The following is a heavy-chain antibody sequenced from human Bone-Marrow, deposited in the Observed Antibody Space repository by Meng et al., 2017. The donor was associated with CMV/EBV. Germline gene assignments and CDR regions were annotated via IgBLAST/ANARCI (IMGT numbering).Heavy chain of an antibody. V-gene: IGHV4-30-4*08. Sequence: SETLSLTCTVSGGSISSGDYYWSWIRQPPGKGLEWIGYIYYSGSTYYNPSLKSRVTISVDTSKNQFSLKLNSVTAADTAVYYCARDQEWEADYWGQGTLVTVPS. J-gene: IGHJ4*02. D-gene: IGHD1-26*01. CDR2: IYYSGST. CDR1: GGSISSGDYY. CDR3: ARDQEWEADY.